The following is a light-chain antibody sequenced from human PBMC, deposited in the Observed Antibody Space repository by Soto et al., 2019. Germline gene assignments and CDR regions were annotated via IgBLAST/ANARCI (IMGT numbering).Light chain of an antibody. CDR2: DVN. J-gene: IGLJ1*01. V-gene: IGLV2-8*01. Sequence: QSALTQPPSASGSPGQSVTISCTGTSSDVGAYIFVSWYQQHPGKAPKLMVYDVNRRPPGVPDRFFGSKSGNTASLTVSGLQAEDEADYYCCSYAGSSVYVFGTGTKLTVL. CDR3: CSYAGSSVYV. CDR1: SSDVGAYIF.